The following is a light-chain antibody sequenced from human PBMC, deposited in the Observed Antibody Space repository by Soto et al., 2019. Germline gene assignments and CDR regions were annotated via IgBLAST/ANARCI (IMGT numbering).Light chain of an antibody. Sequence: EILLTQCPGTLSRSPGERATLSCGASQIVSSTYLAWFKQKPRQAPRLLIYGASTRATGIPDRFSGSGAGAYFNLTISRLEPADFGVYYCQQYGSSHTFGHGTRLEIK. J-gene: IGKJ5*01. CDR1: QIVSSTY. CDR3: QQYGSSHT. CDR2: GAS. V-gene: IGKV3-20*01.